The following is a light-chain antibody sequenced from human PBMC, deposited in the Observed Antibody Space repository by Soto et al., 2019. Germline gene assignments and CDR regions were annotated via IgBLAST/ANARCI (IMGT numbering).Light chain of an antibody. Sequence: QSALTQPPSASGSPGQSVTISCTGTSSDVGGYNYVSWYQQHPGKAPKLMIYEVSKRPSGVPDRFSGSKSGNTASLTVSGLQAVDYSYYDCSSEARCILNVFG. J-gene: IGLJ7*01. CDR3: SSEARCILNV. CDR1: SSDVGGYNY. CDR2: EVS. V-gene: IGLV2-8*01.